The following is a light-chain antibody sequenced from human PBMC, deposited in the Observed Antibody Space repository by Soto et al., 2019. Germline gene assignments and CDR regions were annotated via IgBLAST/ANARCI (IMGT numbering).Light chain of an antibody. CDR3: QQYGSSPPMYT. Sequence: QSPGTLSLSPGERATLSCRASQSVASRALAWYQQKPGQAPRLLLYYASKRATGIPDRFSGSGSGTDFTLTISRLEPEDFAVYYCQQYGSSPPMYTFGQGTKLEIK. CDR1: QSVASRA. V-gene: IGKV3-20*01. CDR2: YAS. J-gene: IGKJ2*01.